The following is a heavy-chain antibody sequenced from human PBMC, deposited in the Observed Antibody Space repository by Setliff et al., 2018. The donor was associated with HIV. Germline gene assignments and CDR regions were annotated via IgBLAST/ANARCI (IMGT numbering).Heavy chain of an antibody. CDR2: IYYGST. D-gene: IGHD2-15*01. Sequence: SETLSLTCTVSGGSISSNYWSWIRQPPGKGLEWIGYIYYGSTHYNPSFEGRVTISVDTSKNQFSLKLRSVTAADTAMYYCARRRCSAASCPDNSWNWLDPWGQGTLVTVSS. CDR3: ARRRCSAASCPDNSWNWLDP. V-gene: IGHV4-59*08. CDR1: GGSISSNY. J-gene: IGHJ5*02.